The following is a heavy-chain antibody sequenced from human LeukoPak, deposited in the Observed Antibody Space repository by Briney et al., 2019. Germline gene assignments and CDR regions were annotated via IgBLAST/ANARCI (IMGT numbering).Heavy chain of an antibody. Sequence: ASVKVSCKASGYTFTTYGITWVRQAPGQGLEWMGWISAYNGNTNYAQKLQGRVTMTTDTPTSTAYMELRSLRSDDTAVYYCARGRLPCSSTSCHARGPGLADYWGQGTLVTVSS. D-gene: IGHD2-2*01. CDR3: ARGRLPCSSTSCHARGPGLADY. J-gene: IGHJ4*02. V-gene: IGHV1-18*01. CDR2: ISAYNGNT. CDR1: GYTFTTYG.